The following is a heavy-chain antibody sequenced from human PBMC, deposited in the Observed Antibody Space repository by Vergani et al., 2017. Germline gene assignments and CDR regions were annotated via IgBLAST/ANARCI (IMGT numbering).Heavy chain of an antibody. Sequence: QVQLQESGPGLVKPSETLSLTCSVSGDSISRGYFWGWIRQPPGKGLEWFATVVHSGSAYYNPSLSRRATISVETSKNQFSLRLTTLTAADTAVYYCARQFWVSQGVGAFETWGRGTEVSVSS. CDR1: GDSISRGYF. D-gene: IGHD3-16*01. J-gene: IGHJ3*02. CDR2: VVHSGSA. CDR3: ARQFWVSQGVGAFET. V-gene: IGHV4-38-2*02.